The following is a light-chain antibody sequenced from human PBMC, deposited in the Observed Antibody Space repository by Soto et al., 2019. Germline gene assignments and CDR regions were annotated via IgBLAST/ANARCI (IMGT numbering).Light chain of an antibody. CDR3: AAWDASLNGVI. J-gene: IGLJ2*01. V-gene: IGLV1-44*01. CDR2: SNN. CDR1: SSNIGTYT. Sequence: QSVLTQPPSASGTPGQRVTISCSGSSSNIGTYTVNWYQQVPGTAPKLLIYSNNQRPSGVPDRFSGSKSGTSASLAISGLQSDDDADYYCAAWDASLNGVIFGGGTKLTVL.